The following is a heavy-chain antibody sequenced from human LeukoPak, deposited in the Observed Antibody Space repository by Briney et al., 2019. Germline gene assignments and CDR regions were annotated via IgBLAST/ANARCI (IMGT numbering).Heavy chain of an antibody. D-gene: IGHD5-24*01. J-gene: IGHJ6*03. CDR3: ARVSVGRWYYYYMDV. CDR2: NSSSGSTI. CDR1: GFTFSSYE. Sequence: PGGSLRLSCAASGFTFSSYEMNWVRQAPGKGLEWVSYNSSSGSTIYYADSVKGRFTISRDNAKNSLYLQMNSLRAEDTAVYYCARVSVGRWYYYYMDVWGKGTTVTVSS. V-gene: IGHV3-48*03.